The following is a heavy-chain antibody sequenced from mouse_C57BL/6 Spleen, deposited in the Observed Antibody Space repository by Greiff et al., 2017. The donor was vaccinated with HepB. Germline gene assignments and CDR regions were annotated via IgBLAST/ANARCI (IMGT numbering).Heavy chain of an antibody. V-gene: IGHV1-52*01. CDR3: AVYYGNWFAY. CDR2: IDPSDSET. CDR1: GYTFTSYW. D-gene: IGHD2-1*01. Sequence: QVQLKQPGAELVRPGSSVKLSCKASGYTFTSYWMHWVKQRPIQGLEWIGNIDPSDSETHYNQKFKDKATLTVDKSSSTAYMQLSSLTSEDSAVYYCAVYYGNWFAYWGQGTLVTVSA. J-gene: IGHJ3*01.